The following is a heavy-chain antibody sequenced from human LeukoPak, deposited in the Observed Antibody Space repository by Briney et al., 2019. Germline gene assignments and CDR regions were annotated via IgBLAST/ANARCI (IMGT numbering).Heavy chain of an antibody. Sequence: ASVKASCKASGYTFTNYEINWVRQATGQGLEWMGWMNPNSGDTAYAQKFQGRITMTRSTSISTAYMELSSLRSEDTAVYCCARGLGTYDSSELTWPMISFWGQGTVVTVSS. J-gene: IGHJ4*02. CDR1: GYTFTNYE. CDR2: MNPNSGDT. CDR3: ARGLGTYDSSELTWPMISF. V-gene: IGHV1-8*01. D-gene: IGHD3-22*01.